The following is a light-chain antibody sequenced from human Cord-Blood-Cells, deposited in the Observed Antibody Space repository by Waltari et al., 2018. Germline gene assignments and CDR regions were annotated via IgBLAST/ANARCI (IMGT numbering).Light chain of an antibody. CDR3: QQYNNWPYS. CDR1: QSVSSN. Sequence: EIVMTQSPAPLSVSPGERANLACRASQSVSSNLARYQQKPGQAPRLLIYGASTRATGIPARFSGSGSGTEFTLTISSLQSEDFAVYYCQQYNNWPYSFGQGTKLEIK. V-gene: IGKV3-15*01. CDR2: GAS. J-gene: IGKJ2*03.